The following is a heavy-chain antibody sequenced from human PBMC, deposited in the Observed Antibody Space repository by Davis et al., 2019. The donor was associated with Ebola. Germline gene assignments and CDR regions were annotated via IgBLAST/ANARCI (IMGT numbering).Heavy chain of an antibody. D-gene: IGHD2-15*01. CDR3: ARRRYCSGGSCYLGMFDY. CDR1: GGSISSSNW. V-gene: IGHV4-4*02. J-gene: IGHJ4*02. CDR2: IYHSGST. Sequence: SETLSLTCAVSGGSISSSNWWSWVRQPPGQGLEWIGEIYHSGSTNYNPSLKSRVTISVDTSKNQFSLKLSSVTAADTAVYYCARRRYCSGGSCYLGMFDYWGQGTLVTVSS.